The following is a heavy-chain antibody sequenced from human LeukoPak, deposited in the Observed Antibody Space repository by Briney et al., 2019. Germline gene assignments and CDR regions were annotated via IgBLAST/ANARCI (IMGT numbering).Heavy chain of an antibody. CDR2: ISAYNGNT. V-gene: IGHV1-18*01. CDR3: ARAYDILTGYSPLYYYYYMDV. D-gene: IGHD3-9*01. CDR1: GYTFTSYG. Sequence: ASVKVSCKASGYTFTSYGISWVRQAPGQGLEWMGWISAYNGNTNYAQKLQGGVTMTTDTSTSTAYMELRSLRSDDTAVYYCARAYDILTGYSPLYYYYYMDVWGKGTTVTVSS. J-gene: IGHJ6*03.